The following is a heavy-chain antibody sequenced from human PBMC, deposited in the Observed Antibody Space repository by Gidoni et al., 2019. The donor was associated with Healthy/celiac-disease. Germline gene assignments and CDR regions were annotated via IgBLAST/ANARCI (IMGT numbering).Heavy chain of an antibody. CDR3: ARLWFGAFDP. Sequence: EVQLVESGGGLVQPGGSLRLSCAASGFTFSSYSMNWVRQAPGEGLEWVSYISSSSSTIYYADSVKGRFTISRDNAKNSLYLQMNSLRAEDTAVYYCARLWFGAFDPWGQGTLVTVSS. D-gene: IGHD3-10*01. V-gene: IGHV3-48*01. CDR1: GFTFSSYS. J-gene: IGHJ5*02. CDR2: ISSSSSTI.